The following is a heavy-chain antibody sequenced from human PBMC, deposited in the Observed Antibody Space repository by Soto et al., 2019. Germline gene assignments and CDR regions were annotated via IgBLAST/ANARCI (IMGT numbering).Heavy chain of an antibody. V-gene: IGHV3-23*01. Sequence: GGSLRLSCAASGFTFSSYAMSWVRQAPGKGLEWVSAISGSGGSTYYADSVKGRFTISRDNSKNTLYLQMNSLRAEDTAVYYCAKDIVATRYSSGWYFDYWGQGTLVTVSS. D-gene: IGHD6-19*01. J-gene: IGHJ4*02. CDR3: AKDIVATRYSSGWYFDY. CDR1: GFTFSSYA. CDR2: ISGSGGST.